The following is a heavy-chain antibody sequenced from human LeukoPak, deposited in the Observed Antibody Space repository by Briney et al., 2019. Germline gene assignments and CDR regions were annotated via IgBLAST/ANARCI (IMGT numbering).Heavy chain of an antibody. CDR1: GGSFSGYY. J-gene: IGHJ6*03. CDR2: INHSGSN. CDR3: SRGTTPMDFWSGRYYYYYMDV. D-gene: IGHD3-3*01. V-gene: IGHV4-34*01. Sequence: SETLSLTCAVYGGSFSGYYWSWVRQPPGKGLEWIGEINHSGSNNYNPSLRRRVTISVDTSKNHFSLQLSSVTAAGTAVYYCSRGTTPMDFWSGRYYYYYMDVWGKGTTVTVSS.